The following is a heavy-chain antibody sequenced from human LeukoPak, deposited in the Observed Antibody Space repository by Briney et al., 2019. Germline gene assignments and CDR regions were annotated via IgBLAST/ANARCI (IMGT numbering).Heavy chain of an antibody. J-gene: IGHJ4*02. Sequence: ASVKVSCKASEYTFTGYYIHWVRQAPGQGLEWMGWINPNSGGTNYAQKLQGRVTMTTDTSTSTAYMELRSLRSDDTAVYYCARGLGQYTRYYGGNGPAYFDYWGQGTLVTVSS. D-gene: IGHD4-17*01. CDR2: INPNSGGT. CDR1: EYTFTGYY. V-gene: IGHV1-2*02. CDR3: ARGLGQYTRYYGGNGPAYFDY.